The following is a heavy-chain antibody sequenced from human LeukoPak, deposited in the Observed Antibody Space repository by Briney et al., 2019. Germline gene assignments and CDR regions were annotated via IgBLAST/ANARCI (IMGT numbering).Heavy chain of an antibody. CDR2: ISSSGSTI. CDR1: GFTFSSYE. V-gene: IGHV3-48*03. CDR3: VRGPTMVRGVMRY. Sequence: GGSLRLSCAASGFTFSSYEMNWVRQAPGKGLEWVSYISSSGSTIYYADSVKGRFTISRDNAKNSLYLQMNSLRAEDTAVYYCVRGPTMVRGVMRYWGQGTLVTVSS. D-gene: IGHD3-10*01. J-gene: IGHJ4*02.